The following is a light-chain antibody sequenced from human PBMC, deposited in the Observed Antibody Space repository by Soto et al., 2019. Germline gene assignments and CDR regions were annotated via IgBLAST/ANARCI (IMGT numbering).Light chain of an antibody. CDR1: QSVSSY. J-gene: IGKJ1*01. CDR3: QQYGSSGT. Sequence: EIVLTQSPATLSLSPGERATPSCRASQSVSSYLAWYQQKPGQAPRLLIYGAFNRAGGVPDRFSGSVSGTDFTLTISRLEPEDFAVYYCQQYGSSGTFGQGTKVDI. CDR2: GAF. V-gene: IGKV3-20*01.